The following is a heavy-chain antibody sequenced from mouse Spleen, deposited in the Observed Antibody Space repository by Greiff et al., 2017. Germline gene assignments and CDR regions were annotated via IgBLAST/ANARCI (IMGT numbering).Heavy chain of an antibody. Sequence: VQLQQSGPELVKPGASVKISCKASGYAFSSSWMNWVKQRPGKGLEWIGRIYPGDGDTNYNGKFKGKATLTADKSSSTAYMQLSSLTSEDSAVYFCARGNYRYDGAMDYWGQGTTLTVSS. J-gene: IGHJ2*01. D-gene: IGHD2-14*01. CDR2: IYPGDGDT. CDR1: GYAFSSSW. CDR3: ARGNYRYDGAMDY. V-gene: IGHV1-82*01.